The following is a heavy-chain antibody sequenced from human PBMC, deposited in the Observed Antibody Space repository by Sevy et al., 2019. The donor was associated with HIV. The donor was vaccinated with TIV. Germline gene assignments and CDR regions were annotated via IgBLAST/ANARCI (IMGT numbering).Heavy chain of an antibody. CDR1: GGSISSYY. CDR2: IYYSGST. D-gene: IGHD5-18*01. Sequence: SETLSLTCTVSGGSISSYYWSWIRQPPGKGLEWIGYIYYSGSTNYNPSLKSRVTISVDTSKNQFSLKLSSVTAADTAGYYCASNVDTAMGNWFDPWGQGTLVTVSS. CDR3: ASNVDTAMGNWFDP. J-gene: IGHJ5*02. V-gene: IGHV4-59*13.